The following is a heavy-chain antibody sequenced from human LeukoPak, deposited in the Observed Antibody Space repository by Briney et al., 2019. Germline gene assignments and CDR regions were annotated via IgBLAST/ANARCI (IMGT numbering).Heavy chain of an antibody. CDR2: IKSKTDGGTT. CDR1: GLTFSNYS. J-gene: IGHJ4*02. V-gene: IGHV3-15*01. Sequence: GGSLRLSCVASGLTFSNYSMNWVRQAPGKGLEWVGRIKSKTDGGTTDYAAPVKGRFTISRDDSKDTLYLQMNSLKTEDTAVYYCITDIGYSGWGQGTLVTVSS. CDR3: ITDIGYSG. D-gene: IGHD5-12*01.